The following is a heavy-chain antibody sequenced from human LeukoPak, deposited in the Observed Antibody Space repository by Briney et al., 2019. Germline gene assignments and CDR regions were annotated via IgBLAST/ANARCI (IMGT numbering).Heavy chain of an antibody. V-gene: IGHV1-69*01. Sequence: FGTANYAQKFQGRVTITADESTSTAYMELSSLRSEDTAVYYCARVAGYSGYDYPPPFDYWGQGTLVTVSS. CDR2: FGTA. D-gene: IGHD5-12*01. J-gene: IGHJ4*02. CDR3: ARVAGYSGYDYPPPFDY.